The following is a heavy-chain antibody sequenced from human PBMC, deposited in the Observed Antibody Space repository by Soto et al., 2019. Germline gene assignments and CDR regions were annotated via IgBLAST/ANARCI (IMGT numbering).Heavy chain of an antibody. CDR3: ASGYCSGGSCYSGLGTFDY. D-gene: IGHD2-15*01. J-gene: IGHJ4*02. CDR1: GGSFSGYY. CDR2: INHSGST. V-gene: IGHV4-34*01. Sequence: SETLSLTCAVYGGSFSGYYWSWIRQPPGKGLEWIGEINHSGSTNYNPSLKSRVTISVDTSKNQFSLKLSSVTAADTAVYYCASGYCSGGSCYSGLGTFDYWGQGTLVTVSS.